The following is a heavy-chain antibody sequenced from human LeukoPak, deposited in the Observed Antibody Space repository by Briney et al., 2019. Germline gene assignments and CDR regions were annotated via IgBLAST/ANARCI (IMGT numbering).Heavy chain of an antibody. Sequence: ASVTVSCKASGYTFTSYAMNWVRQAPGQGLEWMGWINTNTGNPTYAQGFTGRFVFSLDTSVSTAYLQISSLKAEDTAVYYCARTSPAGGGDCLYDYWGQGTLVTVSS. J-gene: IGHJ4*02. D-gene: IGHD2-21*02. CDR1: GYTFTSYA. CDR2: INTNTGNP. V-gene: IGHV7-4-1*02. CDR3: ARTSPAGGGDCLYDY.